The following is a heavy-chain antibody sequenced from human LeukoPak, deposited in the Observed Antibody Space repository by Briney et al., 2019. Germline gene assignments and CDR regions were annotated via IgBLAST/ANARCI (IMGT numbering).Heavy chain of an antibody. V-gene: IGHV6-1*01. CDR1: GDSVSSNSAA. J-gene: IGHJ6*02. Sequence: SQTLSLTCAISGDSVSSNSAAWNWIRQSPSRGLEWLGRTYYRSKWYNDYAVSVKSRITINPDTSKNQFSLQLNSVTPEDTAVYYCARDQTVTTHGYYYYYYGMDVWGQGTTVTVSS. CDR3: ARDQTVTTHGYYYYYYGMDV. CDR2: TYYRSKWYN. D-gene: IGHD4-17*01.